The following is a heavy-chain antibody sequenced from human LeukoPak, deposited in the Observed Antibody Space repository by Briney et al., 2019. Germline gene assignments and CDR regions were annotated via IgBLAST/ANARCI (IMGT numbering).Heavy chain of an antibody. Sequence: GESLKISCKGSGYSFTSYWIGWVRQMPGKGLEWVGIIYPGDSDTRYSPSFQGQVTISADKSISTAYLQWSSLKASDTAMYYCARLTEYYYDSSAMDAFDIWGQGTMVTVSS. CDR3: ARLTEYYYDSSAMDAFDI. J-gene: IGHJ3*02. V-gene: IGHV5-51*01. CDR1: GYSFTSYW. CDR2: IYPGDSDT. D-gene: IGHD3-22*01.